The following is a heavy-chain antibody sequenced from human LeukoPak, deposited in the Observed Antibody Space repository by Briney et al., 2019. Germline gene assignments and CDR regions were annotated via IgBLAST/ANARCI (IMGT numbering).Heavy chain of an antibody. J-gene: IGHJ6*02. Sequence: ASVKISCKASGYTFTDFYVYWVRQAPGQGLEWMGWINPNSGGTNYAQKFQGGVTMTRDTSISTAYMELSRLRSDDTAVYYCARDFSGVGATLANYYYGMDVWGQGTTVTVSS. CDR3: ARDFSGVGATLANYYYGMDV. CDR2: INPNSGGT. D-gene: IGHD1-26*01. CDR1: GYTFTDFY. V-gene: IGHV1-2*02.